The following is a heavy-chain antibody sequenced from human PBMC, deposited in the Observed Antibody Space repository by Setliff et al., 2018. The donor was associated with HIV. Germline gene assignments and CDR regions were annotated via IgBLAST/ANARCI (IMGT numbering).Heavy chain of an antibody. Sequence: PSETLSLTCAVSAYSISSGYYWGWIRQPPGKGLEWIGSIYHSGSTYYNPSLKSRVTISVDTSKNQFSLKLSSVTAADTAVYYCARDYYDSSGGTGYWGQGTLVTVSS. CDR1: AYSISSGYY. CDR2: IYHSGST. CDR3: ARDYYDSSGGTGY. V-gene: IGHV4-38-2*01. J-gene: IGHJ4*02. D-gene: IGHD3-22*01.